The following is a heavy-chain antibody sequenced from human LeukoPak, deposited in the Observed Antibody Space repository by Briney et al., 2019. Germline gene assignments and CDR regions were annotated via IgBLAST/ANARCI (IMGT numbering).Heavy chain of an antibody. D-gene: IGHD1-1*01. J-gene: IGHJ5*02. Sequence: ASVKVSCKASRDTFTGYYMHWVRQAPGQGLEWMGWINPNSGGTNYAQKFQGRVTMTRDTSISTAYMELSRLRSDDTAVYYCARDRVTDWNRSNGFDPWGQGTLVTVSS. CDR2: INPNSGGT. V-gene: IGHV1-2*02. CDR3: ARDRVTDWNRSNGFDP. CDR1: RDTFTGYY.